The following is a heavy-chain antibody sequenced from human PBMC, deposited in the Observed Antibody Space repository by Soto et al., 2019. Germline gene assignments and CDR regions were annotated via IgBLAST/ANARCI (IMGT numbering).Heavy chain of an antibody. CDR1: GFIFNMYW. V-gene: IGHV3-74*01. CDR3: TRGTRPISTVRRAY. D-gene: IGHD2-21*02. CDR2: IYNDGTYS. Sequence: CASWSLACASSGFIFNMYWMHWDRQSPGNGRGWISRIYNDGTYSDYEGSVRGRLSICRDDVKDTLDLQMNNLRAEDSGLYFCTRGTRPISTVRRAYWGEGIQVTDS. J-gene: IGHJ4*02.